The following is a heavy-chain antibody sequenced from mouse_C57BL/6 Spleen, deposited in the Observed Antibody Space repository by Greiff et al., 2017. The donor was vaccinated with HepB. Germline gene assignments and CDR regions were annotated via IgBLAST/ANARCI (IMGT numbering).Heavy chain of an antibody. CDR3: ARSEGGSYVGY. CDR2: IWSGGST. J-gene: IGHJ2*01. Sequence: QVQLKQSGPGLVQPSQCLSITCTASGFSFTSYGVPWVRQSPGKGLEWLGVIWSGGSTDYNAAFISRLSISKDNSTSQVFFKMNSLQADDTAIYYCARSEGGSYVGYWGQGTTLTVSS. V-gene: IGHV2-2*01. D-gene: IGHD1-1*01. CDR1: GFSFTSYG.